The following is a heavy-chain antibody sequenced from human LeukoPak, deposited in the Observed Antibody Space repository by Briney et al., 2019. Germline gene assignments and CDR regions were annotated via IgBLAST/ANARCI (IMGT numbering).Heavy chain of an antibody. CDR3: AKDGRYYYDSKPAFDI. V-gene: IGHV3-30*18. D-gene: IGHD3-22*01. CDR2: ISYDGSNK. J-gene: IGHJ3*02. Sequence: GGSLRLSCAASGFTFSSYGMHWVRQAPGKGLEWVAVISYDGSNKYYADSVKGRFTISRDNSKNTLYLQMNSLRAEDTAVYYCAKDGRYYYDSKPAFDIWGQGTMVTVSS. CDR1: GFTFSSYG.